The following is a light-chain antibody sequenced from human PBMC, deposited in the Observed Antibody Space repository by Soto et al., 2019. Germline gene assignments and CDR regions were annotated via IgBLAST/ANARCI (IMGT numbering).Light chain of an antibody. J-gene: IGKJ5*01. CDR3: QQRSSAIT. V-gene: IGKV3D-20*02. CDR2: GAS. CDR1: QSVSSSY. Sequence: EIVLTQSPGTLSLSPGERATLSCRASQSVSSSYLARYQQKPGQAPRLLIYGASSRATGIPDRFSGSGSGTDFTLTISSLEPEDFAVYYCQQRSSAITFGQGTRLEIK.